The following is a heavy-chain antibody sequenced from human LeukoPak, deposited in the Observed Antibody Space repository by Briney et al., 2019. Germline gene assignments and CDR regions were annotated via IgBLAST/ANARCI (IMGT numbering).Heavy chain of an antibody. J-gene: IGHJ5*02. Sequence: SETLSLTCAVYGGSFSGYYWSWIRQPPGKGLEWIGEINHSGSTNYNPSLKSRVTISVDTSKNQFSLKLSSVTAADTAVYYCARHLQYQLLYTWFDPWGQGTLVTVSS. D-gene: IGHD2-2*02. CDR3: ARHLQYQLLYTWFDP. CDR1: GGSFSGYY. V-gene: IGHV4-34*01. CDR2: INHSGST.